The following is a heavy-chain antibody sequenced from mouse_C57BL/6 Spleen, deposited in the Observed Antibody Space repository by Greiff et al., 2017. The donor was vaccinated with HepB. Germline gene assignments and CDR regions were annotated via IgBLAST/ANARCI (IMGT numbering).Heavy chain of an antibody. CDR2: IYPRSGNT. Sequence: QVHVKQSGAELARPGASVKLSCKASGYTFTSYGISWVKQRTGQGLEWIGEIYPRSGNTYYNEKFKGKATLTADKSSSTAYMELRSLTSEDSAVYFCARGTLGNYFDYWGQGTTLTVSS. CDR1: GYTFTSYG. CDR3: ARGTLGNYFDY. J-gene: IGHJ2*01. V-gene: IGHV1-81*01. D-gene: IGHD3-3*01.